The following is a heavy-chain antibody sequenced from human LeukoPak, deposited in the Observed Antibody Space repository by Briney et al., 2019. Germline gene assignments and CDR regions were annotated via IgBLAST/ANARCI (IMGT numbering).Heavy chain of an antibody. V-gene: IGHV3-30*02. CDR2: IRYDGSNE. J-gene: IGHJ6*03. CDR1: EFTFSAYG. CDR3: AKDAQYYDFWSGWNNTYYYYMDV. Sequence: GGSLRLSCAASEFTFSAYGMHWVRQAPGKGLEWVAFIRYDGSNEYSADSVKGRFTIARDNSKNTLYLQMNSLRAEDTAVYYCAKDAQYYDFWSGWNNTYYYYMDVWGKGTTVTVSS. D-gene: IGHD3-3*01.